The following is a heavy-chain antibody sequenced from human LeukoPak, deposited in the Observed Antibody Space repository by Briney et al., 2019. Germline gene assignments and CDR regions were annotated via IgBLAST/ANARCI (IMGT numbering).Heavy chain of an antibody. Sequence: PGGSLRLSCAASGFTFSSYAMSWVRQAPGKGLEWVSSISSSSSYIYYADSVKGRFTISRDNAKSSLYLQMNSLRAEDTAVYYCARAVGYCSSTSCYAPFFGYWGQGTLVTVSS. D-gene: IGHD2-2*01. CDR1: GFTFSSYA. CDR3: ARAVGYCSSTSCYAPFFGY. J-gene: IGHJ4*02. V-gene: IGHV3-21*01. CDR2: ISSSSSYI.